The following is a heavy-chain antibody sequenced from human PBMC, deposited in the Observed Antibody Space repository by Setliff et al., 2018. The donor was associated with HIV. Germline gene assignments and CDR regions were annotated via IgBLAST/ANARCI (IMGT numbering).Heavy chain of an antibody. V-gene: IGHV5-51*01. CDR2: IYPGDSDT. CDR3: ARHGGYNPLDY. J-gene: IGHJ4*02. CDR1: GYTLTNYW. D-gene: IGHD5-12*01. Sequence: GESLKISCSGSGYTLTNYWIGWVRQMPGRGLEWMGIIYPGDSDTRYSPSFEGQVTMSADKSINTAYLQWNSLKASDTAMYYCARHGGYNPLDYWGQGTLVTVSS.